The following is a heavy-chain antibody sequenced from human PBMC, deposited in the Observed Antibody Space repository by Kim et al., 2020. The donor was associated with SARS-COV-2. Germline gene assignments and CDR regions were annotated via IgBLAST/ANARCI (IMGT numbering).Heavy chain of an antibody. CDR3: ARELNPDYEALTGLGIYFGMGV. Sequence: GGSPRLSCAASGFTFSSYSTNWVRQAPGKRLEWVSYISSSSSTIYYADSVKGRFTISRDNAKNSLYLQMNSLRAEDTAVYYCARELNPDYEALTGLGIYFGMGVWGEGTTVTVSS. CDR1: GFTFSSYS. V-gene: IGHV3-48*04. CDR2: ISSSSSTI. J-gene: IGHJ6*04. D-gene: IGHD3-9*01.